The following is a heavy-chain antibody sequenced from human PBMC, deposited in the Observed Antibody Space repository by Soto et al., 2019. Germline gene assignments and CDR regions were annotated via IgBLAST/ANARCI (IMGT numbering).Heavy chain of an antibody. CDR2: INPKGGNT. J-gene: IGHJ6*03. Sequence: ASVKVSCKVSGYTLTELSMHWVRQAPGKGLEWMGGINPKGGNTIYAQKFQGRVTMTRNTSISTAYMELSSLRSEDTAVYYCARGPLGYSSSYYYYYYMDVWGKGTTVTVS. V-gene: IGHV1-24*01. CDR1: GYTLTELS. CDR3: ARGPLGYSSSYYYYYYMDV. D-gene: IGHD6-6*01.